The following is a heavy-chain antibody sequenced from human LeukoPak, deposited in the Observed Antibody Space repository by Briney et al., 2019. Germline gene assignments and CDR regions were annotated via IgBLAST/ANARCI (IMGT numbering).Heavy chain of an antibody. CDR2: IYPGDSDT. V-gene: IGHV5-51*01. J-gene: IGHJ4*02. D-gene: IGHD3-22*01. CDR3: ARHLPENYYDSSGPSDY. CDR1: GYSFTSYW. Sequence: GESLKISCKGSGYSFTSYWIGWVRQLPGKGLEWMGIIYPGDSDTRYSPSFQGQVTISADKSISTAYLQWSSLKASDTAMYYCARHLPENYYDSSGPSDYWGQGTLVTVSS.